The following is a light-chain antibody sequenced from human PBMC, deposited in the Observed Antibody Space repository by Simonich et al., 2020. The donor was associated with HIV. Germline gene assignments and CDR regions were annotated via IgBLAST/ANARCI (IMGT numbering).Light chain of an antibody. CDR2: DVS. J-gene: IGLJ1*01. Sequence: QSALTQPASVSGSPGQSLTISCTGTSSDVGGYNYVSWYQQHPGKAPKLMIYDVSKRPSGGANRFSGSKSGNTASLTISGLQAEDEADYYCSSYTSSSTYVFGTGTKVTVL. V-gene: IGLV2-14*01. CDR3: SSYTSSSTYV. CDR1: SSDVGGYNY.